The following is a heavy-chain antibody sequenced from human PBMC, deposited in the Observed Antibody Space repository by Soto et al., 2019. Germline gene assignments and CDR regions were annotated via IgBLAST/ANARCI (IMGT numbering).Heavy chain of an antibody. Sequence: GASVKVSCKASGYTFTSYAMLWVRQAPGQRLEWMGWINAGNGNTNYAQKFQERVTITRDMSTSTAYMELSSLRSEDTAVYYCAAKSPNSYGPVDYWGQGTLVTVSS. J-gene: IGHJ4*02. V-gene: IGHV1-3*01. CDR3: AAKSPNSYGPVDY. CDR1: GYTFTSYA. D-gene: IGHD5-18*01. CDR2: INAGNGNT.